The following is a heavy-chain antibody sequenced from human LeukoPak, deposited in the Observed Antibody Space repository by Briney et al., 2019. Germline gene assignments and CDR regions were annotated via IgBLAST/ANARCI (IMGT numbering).Heavy chain of an antibody. V-gene: IGHV4-30-2*01. J-gene: IGHJ5*02. Sequence: SQTLSLACAVSGGSISSGGYYWSWIRQPPGKGPEWIGEINHRGSTNYNPSLKSRVTISVDTSKNQFSLKLSSVTAADTAVYYCARGGRGGYCSSTSCHRRILYNWFDPWGQGTLVTVSS. CDR3: ARGGRGGYCSSTSCHRRILYNWFDP. D-gene: IGHD2-2*01. CDR2: INHRGST. CDR1: GGSISSGGYY.